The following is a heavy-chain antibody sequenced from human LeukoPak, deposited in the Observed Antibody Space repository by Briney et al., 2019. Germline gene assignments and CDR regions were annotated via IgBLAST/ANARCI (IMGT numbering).Heavy chain of an antibody. Sequence: ASVKVSCKASGYTFTGYYMHWVRQAPRQGLEWMGWINPNSGGIKYAQKFQGRVTMTRDTSITTAYMVLGRLRADDTAVYYCGRDERGYASLAWDRGTLVTVSS. J-gene: IGHJ5*02. CDR3: GRDERGYASLA. D-gene: IGHD1-1*01. V-gene: IGHV1-2*02. CDR2: INPNSGGI. CDR1: GYTFTGYY.